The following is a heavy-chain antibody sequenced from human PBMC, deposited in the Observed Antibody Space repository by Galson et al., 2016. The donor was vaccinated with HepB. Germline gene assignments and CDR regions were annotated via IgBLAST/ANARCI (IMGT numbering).Heavy chain of an antibody. CDR1: GASITDYTW. Sequence: SETLSLTCAVSGASITDYTWWHWVRQPPGKGLEWIGEIFHDGSSNFNPSLKSRVTISVDKSNNHFSLELRPVTAADTAVYYCARRAESKGPFDPWGRGTLVTVSS. CDR2: IFHDGSS. J-gene: IGHJ5*02. CDR3: ARRAESKGPFDP. V-gene: IGHV4-4*02.